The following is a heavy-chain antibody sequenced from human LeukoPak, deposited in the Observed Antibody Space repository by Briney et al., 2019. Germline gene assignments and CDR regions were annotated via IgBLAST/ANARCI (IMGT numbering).Heavy chain of an antibody. D-gene: IGHD5-18*01. CDR2: IYPGDSDT. V-gene: IGHV5-51*01. J-gene: IGHJ6*03. Sequence: GESLKISCKGSGYSFTSYWFGWVRQMPGKGLEWMGIIYPGDSDTRYSPSFQGQVTISADKSISTAYLQWSSLKASDTAMYYCARLGYSYGYRSYYYYYYYMDVWGKGTTVTVSS. CDR3: ARLGYSYGYRSYYYYYYYMDV. CDR1: GYSFTSYW.